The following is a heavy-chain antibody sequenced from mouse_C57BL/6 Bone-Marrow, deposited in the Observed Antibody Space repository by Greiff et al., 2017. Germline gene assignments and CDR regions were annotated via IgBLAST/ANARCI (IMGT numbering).Heavy chain of an antibody. CDR1: GYTFTEYT. D-gene: IGHD1-1*01. CDR2: FYPGSGSI. J-gene: IGHJ4*01. Sequence: QVQLQQSGAELVKPGASVKLSCKASGYTFTEYTIHWVKQRSGQGLEWIGWFYPGSGSIKYNEKFKDKATLTADKSSSTCYMELSRLTSEYSAVYFCARHEVYYGSSPYYYAMDYWGQGTSVTVSS. CDR3: ARHEVYYGSSPYYYAMDY. V-gene: IGHV1-62-2*01.